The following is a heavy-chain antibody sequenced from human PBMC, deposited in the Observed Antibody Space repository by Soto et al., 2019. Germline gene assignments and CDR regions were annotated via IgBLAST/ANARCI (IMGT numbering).Heavy chain of an antibody. J-gene: IGHJ4*02. D-gene: IGHD3-16*01. CDR2: INFDESTT. CDR3: VTGGRTAGHVYHFDD. Sequence: EVQLVESGGGLVQPGGSLRLSCAASGFTFSNYWMHWVRQAPGKGLVWVSGINFDESTTTYADSVQGRFTISRDNAKNTLYLQRNSLRAEDAAIYYCVTGGRTAGHVYHFDDWGQGALVTVSS. CDR1: GFTFSNYW. V-gene: IGHV3-74*01.